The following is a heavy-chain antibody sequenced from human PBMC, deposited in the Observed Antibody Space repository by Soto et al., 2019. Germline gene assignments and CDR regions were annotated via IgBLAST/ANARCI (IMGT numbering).Heavy chain of an antibody. CDR2: INHSGST. CDR3: ARKRITMVRGVITNNWFDP. D-gene: IGHD3-10*01. Sequence: SETLSLTCAVYGGSFSGYYWSLIRQPPGKGLEWIGEINHSGSTNYNPSLKSRVTISVDTSKNQFSLKLSSVTAADTAVYYCARKRITMVRGVITNNWFDPWGQGTLVTVSS. J-gene: IGHJ5*02. V-gene: IGHV4-34*01. CDR1: GGSFSGYY.